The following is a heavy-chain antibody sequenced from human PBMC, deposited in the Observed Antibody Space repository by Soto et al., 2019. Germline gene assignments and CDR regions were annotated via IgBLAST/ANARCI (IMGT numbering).Heavy chain of an antibody. CDR2: IYYSGST. CDR3: ARDLAAAGTAIYFDI. CDR1: GGSISSGGYY. Sequence: PSETLSLTCTFSGGSISSGGYYWSWIRQHPGKGLEWIGYIYYSGSTYYNPSLKSRVTISVDTSKNQFSLKLSSVTAADTAVYYCARDLAAAGTAIYFDIWGQGTMFTVSS. D-gene: IGHD6-13*01. J-gene: IGHJ3*02. V-gene: IGHV4-31*03.